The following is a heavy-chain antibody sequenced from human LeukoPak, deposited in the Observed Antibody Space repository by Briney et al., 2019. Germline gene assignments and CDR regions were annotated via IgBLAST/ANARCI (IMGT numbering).Heavy chain of an antibody. Sequence: ASVKVSCKASGYTFTSYDINWVRQAPGQGLEWMGWMNPNSGNTGYAQKFQGRVTMTRNTSISTAYMELSSLRSEDTAVYYCARVYYDSSGQPFDYWGQGTLVTVSS. D-gene: IGHD3-22*01. V-gene: IGHV1-8*01. J-gene: IGHJ4*02. CDR3: ARVYYDSSGQPFDY. CDR2: MNPNSGNT. CDR1: GYTFTSYD.